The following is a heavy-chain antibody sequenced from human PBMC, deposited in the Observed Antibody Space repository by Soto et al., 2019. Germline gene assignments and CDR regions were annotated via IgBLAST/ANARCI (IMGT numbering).Heavy chain of an antibody. J-gene: IGHJ5*02. CDR2: ISGGASDK. CDR1: GFMFSPYW. CDR3: MREDWHCFDP. Sequence: EVQLVESGGGLVQPGGSLRLSCAASGFMFSPYWMSWVRQDPGKGLEWVATISGGASDKFYVDSVKGRFTISRDDAKNSLYLQMDSVRDEDAAFYYCMREDWHCFDPWGQGTLVTVSS. D-gene: IGHD3-3*02. V-gene: IGHV3-7*01.